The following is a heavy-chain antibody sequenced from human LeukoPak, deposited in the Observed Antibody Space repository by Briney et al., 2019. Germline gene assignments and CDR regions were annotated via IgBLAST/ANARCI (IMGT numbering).Heavy chain of an antibody. CDR3: TRTSGYFDWLFRFDS. CDR1: GFTFGDYA. D-gene: IGHD3-9*01. CDR2: IRSKAYGETT. J-gene: IGHJ4*02. Sequence: GGSLRLSCTTSGFTFGDYAMSWVRQAPGKGLEWVGFIRSKAYGETTEYAASVQGRLTMSRDDSKSIAYLQMNSLKTEDTAVYYCTRTSGYFDWLFRFDSRGQGTLVTVSS. V-gene: IGHV3-49*04.